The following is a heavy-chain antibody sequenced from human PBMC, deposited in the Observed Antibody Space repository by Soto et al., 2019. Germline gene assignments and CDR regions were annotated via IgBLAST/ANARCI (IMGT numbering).Heavy chain of an antibody. CDR1: GYSFTSYW. Sequence: PGESLKISCKGSGYSFTSYWIGWVRQMPGKGLEWMGIIYPGDSDTRYSPSFQGQVTISADKSISTAYLQWSSLKASDTAMYYCARFVTMVRGVIFHHYYGMDAWGQGTQVTVSS. V-gene: IGHV5-51*01. J-gene: IGHJ6*02. CDR3: ARFVTMVRGVIFHHYYGMDA. D-gene: IGHD3-10*01. CDR2: IYPGDSDT.